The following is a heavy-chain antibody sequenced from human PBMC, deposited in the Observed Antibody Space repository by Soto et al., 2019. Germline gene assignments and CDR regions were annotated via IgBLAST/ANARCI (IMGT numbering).Heavy chain of an antibody. CDR2: IYYSGST. Sequence: QLQLQESGPGLVKPSETLSLTCTVSGGSISSSSYYWGWIRQPPGKGLEWIGSIYYSGSTYYNPSLKSRVTISVDTSKNQFSLKLSSVTAADTAVYYCARLVIAAAGTSPYWGQGTLVTVSS. D-gene: IGHD6-13*01. V-gene: IGHV4-39*01. CDR3: ARLVIAAAGTSPY. CDR1: GGSISSSSYY. J-gene: IGHJ4*02.